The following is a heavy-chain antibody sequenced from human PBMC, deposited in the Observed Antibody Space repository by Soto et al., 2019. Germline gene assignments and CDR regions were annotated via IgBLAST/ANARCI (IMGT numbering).Heavy chain of an antibody. CDR2: IGASGSPI. CDR1: GFSFSDYY. Sequence: QMQLVQSGGGLVKPGGSLRLSCAASGFSFSDYYMSWIRRAPGKGLEWVSYIGASGSPIYFGDSVKGRFSISRDNTNNSLYLQMNSLRPDDTAVYYCARGPYGMDVWGQGTTVIVSS. CDR3: ARGPYGMDV. J-gene: IGHJ6*02. V-gene: IGHV3-11*01.